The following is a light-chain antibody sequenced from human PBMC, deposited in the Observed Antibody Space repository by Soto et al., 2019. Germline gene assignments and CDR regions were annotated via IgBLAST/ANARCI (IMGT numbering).Light chain of an antibody. Sequence: QSVLTQPPSVSAAPGQKVTISCSGSSSNIGNNYVSWYQQLPGTAPKLLIYENNKRPSGIPDRFSGSKSGTSATLGITGLQTGDEADYYCGAWDSSLSAAVFGTGTKATVL. J-gene: IGLJ1*01. CDR1: SSNIGNNY. CDR2: ENN. V-gene: IGLV1-51*02. CDR3: GAWDSSLSAAV.